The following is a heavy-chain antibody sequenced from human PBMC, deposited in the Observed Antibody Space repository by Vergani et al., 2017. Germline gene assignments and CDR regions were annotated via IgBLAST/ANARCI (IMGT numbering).Heavy chain of an antibody. V-gene: IGHV4-38-2*01. D-gene: IGHD5-18*01. CDR3: ARHVWIHLWLHGFYI. CDR1: GYSISSGYY. Sequence: QVQLQESGPGLVKPSETLSLTCAVSGYSISSGYYWGWIRQPPGKGLEWIGSIYHSGSTYYNPSLESRVTISVDTSKNQFSLKLSSVTAADTAVYYCARHVWIHLWLHGFYIWGQGTMVTVSS. CDR2: IYHSGST. J-gene: IGHJ3*02.